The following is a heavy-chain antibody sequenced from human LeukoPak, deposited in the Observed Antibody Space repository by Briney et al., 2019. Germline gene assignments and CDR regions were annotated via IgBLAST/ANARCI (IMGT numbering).Heavy chain of an antibody. D-gene: IGHD2-21*02. V-gene: IGHV3-48*03. J-gene: IGHJ6*02. Sequence: GGSLRLSCAASGFTFSNYEMNWVRQAPGKGLEWVSYISAIDSTTYYADSVKGRFTISRDNAKNSLYLQMNSLRAEDTAVYYCARDMGYCGGDCYSIVGVLSYYYYYGMDVWGQGTTVTVSS. CDR1: GFTFSNYE. CDR3: ARDMGYCGGDCYSIVGVLSYYYYYGMDV. CDR2: ISAIDSTT.